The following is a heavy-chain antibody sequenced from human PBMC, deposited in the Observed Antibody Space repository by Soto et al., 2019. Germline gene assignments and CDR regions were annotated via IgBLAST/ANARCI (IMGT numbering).Heavy chain of an antibody. CDR3: ARESNDFWTTDY. CDR2: ISSSSTI. D-gene: IGHD3-3*01. CDR1: GFTFSSYS. J-gene: IGHJ4*02. V-gene: IGHV3-48*01. Sequence: GGSLRLSCAASGFTFSSYSMNWVRQAPGKGLEWVSYISSSSTIYYADSVKGRFTISRDNAKNSLYLQMNSLRAEDTAVYYCARESNDFWTTDYWGQGTLVTVSS.